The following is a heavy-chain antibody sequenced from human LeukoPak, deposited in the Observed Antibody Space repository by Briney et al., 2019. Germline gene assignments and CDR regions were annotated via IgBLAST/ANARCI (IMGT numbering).Heavy chain of an antibody. CDR3: ASRNWNDDY. CDR1: GGSFSGYY. CDR2: INHSGST. D-gene: IGHD1-1*01. J-gene: IGHJ4*02. V-gene: IGHV4-34*01. Sequence: SSETLSLTCAVYGGSFSGYYRSWIRQPPGKGLEWIGEINHSGSTNYNPSLKSRVTISVDTSKNQFSLKLGSVTAADTAVYYCASRNWNDDYWGQGTLVTVSS.